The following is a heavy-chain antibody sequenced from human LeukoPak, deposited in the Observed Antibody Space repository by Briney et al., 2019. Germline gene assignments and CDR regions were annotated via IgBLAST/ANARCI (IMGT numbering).Heavy chain of an antibody. D-gene: IGHD6-13*01. Sequence: GGSLRLSCAASGFTFSDYAMSWVRQVPGKGLEWVAAISGSGGSTFYADSVKGRFTVSRDHSKNTLFLQMNNLRAEDTAVYYCAKVEQQLPPFRWFDPWGQGTLVTVSS. CDR2: ISGSGGST. V-gene: IGHV3-23*01. CDR3: AKVEQQLPPFRWFDP. CDR1: GFTFSDYA. J-gene: IGHJ5*02.